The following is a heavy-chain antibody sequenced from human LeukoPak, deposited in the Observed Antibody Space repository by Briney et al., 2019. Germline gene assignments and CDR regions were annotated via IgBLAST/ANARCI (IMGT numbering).Heavy chain of an antibody. J-gene: IGHJ6*02. CDR1: GFTFSSYA. CDR3: ARVGEGRLDGYYYLLDV. V-gene: IGHV3-23*01. Sequence: PGGSLRLSCAASGFTFSSYAMSWVRQAPGKGLEWVSGINRGGGSTYNPDSVKGRFTIPRDNSKDTVQLQMNSPRAEDTAVYFCARVGEGRLDGYYYLLDVWGRGTTVTVSS. CDR2: INRGGGST. D-gene: IGHD4-17*01.